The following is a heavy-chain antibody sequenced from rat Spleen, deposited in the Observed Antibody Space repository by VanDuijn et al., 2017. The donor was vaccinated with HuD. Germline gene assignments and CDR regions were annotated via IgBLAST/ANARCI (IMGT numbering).Heavy chain of an antibody. CDR1: GFTFSDYY. CDR2: ITYEGSTT. D-gene: IGHD1-12*02. Sequence: EVQLVESGGGLVQPGRSLKLSCAASGFTFSDYYMAWVRQAPKKGLEWVASITYEGSTTHYGDSVKGRFTISRDNAKSTLYLQMNSLRSEDTATYYCARLAYYYDGSYYYSWFAYWGQGTLVTVSS. J-gene: IGHJ3*01. CDR3: ARLAYYYDGSYYYSWFAY. V-gene: IGHV5-22*01.